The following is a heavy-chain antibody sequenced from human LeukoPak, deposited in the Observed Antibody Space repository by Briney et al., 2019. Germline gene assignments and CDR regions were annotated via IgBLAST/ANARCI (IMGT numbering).Heavy chain of an antibody. V-gene: IGHV4-59*01. CDR3: ARDRYDHDSSGYYEF. Sequence: KPSETLSLACTVSGGSISGYYWSWIRQPPGKELEWIGYIYESGSTDYNPSLRSRVTISRDTSKNQVSLKLTSVTTADTAVYYCARDRYDHDSSGYYEFWGQGTLVTVSS. J-gene: IGHJ4*02. CDR2: IYESGST. D-gene: IGHD3-22*01. CDR1: GGSISGYY.